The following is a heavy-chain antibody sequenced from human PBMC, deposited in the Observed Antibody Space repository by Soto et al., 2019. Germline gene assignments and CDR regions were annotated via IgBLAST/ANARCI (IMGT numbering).Heavy chain of an antibody. CDR3: AKYELGIGFDI. CDR2: ISWNSGSI. Sequence: GGSLRLSCAASGFTFDDYAMHWVRQAPGKGLEWVSGISWNSGSIGYADSVKGRFTISRDNAKNSLYLQMNSLRAEDTALYYCAKYELGIGFDIWGQGTMVTVSS. D-gene: IGHD7-27*01. J-gene: IGHJ3*02. CDR1: GFTFDDYA. V-gene: IGHV3-9*01.